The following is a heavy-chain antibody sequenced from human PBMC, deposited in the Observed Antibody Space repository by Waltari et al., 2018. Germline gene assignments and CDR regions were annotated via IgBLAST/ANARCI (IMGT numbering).Heavy chain of an antibody. CDR3: ARHPAMTIMLWYFDL. CDR1: GGSISSSSYY. J-gene: IGHJ2*01. CDR2: IYYSGST. Sequence: QLQLQESGPGLVKPSETLSLTCPVSGGSISSSSYYWGWIRQPPGKGLEWIGSIYYSGSTYYNPSLKSRVTISVDTSKSQFSLKLSSVTAADTAVYYCARHPAMTIMLWYFDLWGRGTLVTVSS. V-gene: IGHV4-39*01. D-gene: IGHD2-8*01.